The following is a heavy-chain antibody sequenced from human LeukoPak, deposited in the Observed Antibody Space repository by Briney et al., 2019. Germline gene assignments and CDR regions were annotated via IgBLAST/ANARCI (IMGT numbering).Heavy chain of an antibody. CDR2: INPNSGGT. CDR3: ASPPYGGYGEAFDY. Sequence: GASVKVSCKASGYTFTGSYMHWVRQAPGQGLEWMGWINPNSGGTNYAQKFQGRVTMTRDTSISTAYMELSRLRSDDTAVYYCASPPYGGYGEAFDYWGQGTLVTVSS. J-gene: IGHJ4*02. D-gene: IGHD5-12*01. CDR1: GYTFTGSY. V-gene: IGHV1-2*02.